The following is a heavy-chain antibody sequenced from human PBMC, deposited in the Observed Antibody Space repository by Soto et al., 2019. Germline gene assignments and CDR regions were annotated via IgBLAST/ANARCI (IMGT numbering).Heavy chain of an antibody. Sequence: SETLSFTCTVSGGSISSYYWSWIRQPPGKGLEWIGYIYYSGSTNYNPSLKSRVTISVDTSKNQFSLKLSSVTAADTAVYYCARDSHWGSLDYWGQGTLVTVSS. CDR2: IYYSGST. D-gene: IGHD3-16*01. CDR3: ARDSHWGSLDY. CDR1: GGSISSYY. J-gene: IGHJ4*02. V-gene: IGHV4-59*01.